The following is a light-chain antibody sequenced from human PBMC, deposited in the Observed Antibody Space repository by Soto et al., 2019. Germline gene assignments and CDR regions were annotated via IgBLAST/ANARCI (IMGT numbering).Light chain of an antibody. Sequence: QSVLTQPPSVSGAPGQRVTISCTGSSSNIGAGYDVHWYQQLPGTAPKLLIYGNSNRPSGVPDRFSGSKSGTSASLAITGLQAEDEADYYCQSYDSSLEVFGGGTKLTV. CDR3: QSYDSSLEV. V-gene: IGLV1-40*01. CDR2: GNS. CDR1: SSNIGAGYD. J-gene: IGLJ2*01.